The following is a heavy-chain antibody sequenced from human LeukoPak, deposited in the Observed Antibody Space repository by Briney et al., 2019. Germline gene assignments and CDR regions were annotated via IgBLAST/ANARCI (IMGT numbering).Heavy chain of an antibody. Sequence: GGSLRLSCAASGFTFSSYEMNWVRQAPGKGLEWVSHISSSGSTIYYADSVRGRFTISRDNAKNSLYLQMNSLRAEDTAVYYCARVVHSSGWYWCVECLSYFDYWGQGTLVTVSS. CDR3: ARVVHSSGWYWCVECLSYFDY. D-gene: IGHD6-19*01. V-gene: IGHV3-48*03. J-gene: IGHJ4*02. CDR2: ISSSGSTI. CDR1: GFTFSSYE.